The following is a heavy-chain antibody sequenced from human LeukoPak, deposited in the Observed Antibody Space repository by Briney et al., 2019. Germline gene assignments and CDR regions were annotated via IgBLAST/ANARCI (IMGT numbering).Heavy chain of an antibody. V-gene: IGHV3-15*01. J-gene: IGHJ4*02. Sequence: PGGSLRLSCAASGFTFSNAWMSWVRRAPGKGLEWVGRIKSKTDGGTTGYAAAVKGRFTISREDSKNTLYLQRTSLKTEDTAVYYRNKNIRWVLGGDDYWGQGTLVTVSS. CDR1: GFTFSNAW. D-gene: IGHD2/OR15-2a*01. CDR3: NKNIRWVLGGDDY. CDR2: IKSKTDGGTT.